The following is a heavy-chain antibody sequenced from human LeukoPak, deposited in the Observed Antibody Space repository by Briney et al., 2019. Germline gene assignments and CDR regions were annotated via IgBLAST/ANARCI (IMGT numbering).Heavy chain of an antibody. V-gene: IGHV4-59*10. CDR1: GGSFSGYY. CDR3: ASPSSDDAFDI. CDR2: IYTSGST. J-gene: IGHJ3*02. Sequence: PSETLSLTCAVYGGSFSGYYWSWIRQPAGKGLEWIGRIYTSGSTNYNPSLKSRVTMSVDTSKNQFSLKLSSVTAADTAVYYCASPSSDDAFDIWGQGTMVTVSS.